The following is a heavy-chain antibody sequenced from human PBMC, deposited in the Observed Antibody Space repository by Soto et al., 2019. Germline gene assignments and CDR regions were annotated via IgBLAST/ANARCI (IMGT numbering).Heavy chain of an antibody. V-gene: IGHV1-69*08. Sequence: QVQLVQSGADVKKPGSSVKISCTASGAAFSNYTFTWVRLAPGEGLEWVGRVIPLLDASNYAEKFQDRVTISADRSTSTVYMELSGLRSEDSAIYYCASGKSQMSQDRMGFYYYMDVWGKGTSVTVSS. CDR3: ASGKSQMSQDRMGFYYYMDV. CDR2: VIPLLDAS. CDR1: GAAFSNYT. D-gene: IGHD2-15*01. J-gene: IGHJ6*03.